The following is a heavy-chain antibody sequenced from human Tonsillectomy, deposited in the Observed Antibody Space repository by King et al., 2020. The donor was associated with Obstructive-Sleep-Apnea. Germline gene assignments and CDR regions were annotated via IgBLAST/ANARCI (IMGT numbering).Heavy chain of an antibody. CDR2: IYPGDSDT. D-gene: IGHD7-27*01. Sequence: QLVQSGAEVKKPGESLKISCKGSGYRFSNYWIGWVRQMPGKGLEWMGIIYPGDSDTRYSPSFQGQVTISAAKSIRTAYLQWRSRKALDTAMYYCARRGGTGDSWYFDLWGRGTLVTVSS. CDR1: GYRFSNYW. V-gene: IGHV5-51*01. CDR3: ARRGGTGDSWYFDL. J-gene: IGHJ2*01.